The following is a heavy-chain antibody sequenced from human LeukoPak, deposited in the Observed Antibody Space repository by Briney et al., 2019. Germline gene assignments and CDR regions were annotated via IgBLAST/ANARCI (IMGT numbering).Heavy chain of an antibody. J-gene: IGHJ4*02. CDR1: GGSISSYY. CDR2: IYYSGST. Sequence: SETLSLTCTVSGGSISSYYWSWIRQPPGKGLEWIGYIYYSGSTNYNPSLKSRVTISVDTSKNQLSLKLSSVTAADTAVYYCARRGSGSSMDYWGQGTLVTVSS. CDR3: ARRGSGSSMDY. D-gene: IGHD3-10*01. V-gene: IGHV4-59*01.